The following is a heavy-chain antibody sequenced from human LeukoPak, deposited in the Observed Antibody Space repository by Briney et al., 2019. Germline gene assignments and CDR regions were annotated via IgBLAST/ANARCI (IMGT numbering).Heavy chain of an antibody. J-gene: IGHJ4*02. CDR2: ISSSGSTI. Sequence: GGSLRLSCAASGFTFSDYYMSWIRQAPGKGLEWVSYISSSGSTIYYADSVKGRFTISRDNAKNSLYLLMNSLRAEDTAVYYCARDLDRSIAVAGSDYWGQGTLVTVSS. CDR3: ARDLDRSIAVAGSDY. D-gene: IGHD6-19*01. V-gene: IGHV3-11*01. CDR1: GFTFSDYY.